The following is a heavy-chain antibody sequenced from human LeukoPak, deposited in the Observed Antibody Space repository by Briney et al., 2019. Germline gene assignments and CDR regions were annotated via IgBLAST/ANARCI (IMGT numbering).Heavy chain of an antibody. D-gene: IGHD3-22*01. V-gene: IGHV1-18*01. CDR1: GYTFTSYG. CDR3: ARVVHRSYYYDSSGYPAPMDFDY. CDR2: ISAYNGDT. Sequence: ASVKVSCKASGYTFTSYGISWVRQAPGQGLEWMGWISAYNGDTNYAQTLKGRVTMTTDTSTSTAYMELRSLRSDDTAVYYCARVVHRSYYYDSSGYPAPMDFDYWGQGTLVTVSS. J-gene: IGHJ4*02.